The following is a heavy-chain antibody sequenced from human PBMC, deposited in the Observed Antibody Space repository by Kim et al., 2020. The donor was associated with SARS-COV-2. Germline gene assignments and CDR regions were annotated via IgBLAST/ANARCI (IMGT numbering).Heavy chain of an antibody. Sequence: SETLSLTCAVYGGSFSGYYWSWIRQPPGKGLEWIGEINHSGSTNYNPSLKSRFTISVDTSKNQFSLKLISVTAADTAVYYCARVPTVLRFFDWLPQYYFVYWGQGTLVSGS. CDR2: INHSGST. D-gene: IGHD3-9*01. CDR3: ARVPTVLRFFDWLPQYYFVY. J-gene: IGHJ4*02. CDR1: GGSFSGYY. V-gene: IGHV4-34*01.